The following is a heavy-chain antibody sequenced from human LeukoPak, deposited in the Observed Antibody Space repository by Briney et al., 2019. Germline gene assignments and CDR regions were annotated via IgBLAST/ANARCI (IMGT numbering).Heavy chain of an antibody. CDR1: GYSISSGYY. Sequence: SETLSLTCTVSGYSISSGYYWGWIRQPPGKGLEWIGSIYHSGSTYYNPSLKSRVTISVDTSKNQFSLKLSSVTAADTAIYYCAREQGLPAAGKLYWFDSWGQGTLVTVSS. CDR3: AREQGLPAAGKLYWFDS. V-gene: IGHV4-38-2*02. D-gene: IGHD6-13*01. CDR2: IYHSGST. J-gene: IGHJ5*01.